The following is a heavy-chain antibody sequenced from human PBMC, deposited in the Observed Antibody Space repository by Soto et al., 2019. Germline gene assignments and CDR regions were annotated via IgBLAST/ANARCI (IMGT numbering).Heavy chain of an antibody. V-gene: IGHV1-46*01. CDR2: INPSDGTT. CDR1: GYMFTSYF. J-gene: IGHJ4*02. Sequence: QGHLVQSGAEVKRPGASVRVSCESSGYMFTSYFIHWVRQAPGQGLEWVGVINPSDGTTTYEQKFQARITMTRDTSTTTVDMELSSLRSEDTAVYYCARDKDSSARPRAEFDYWGQGTLITVSS. CDR3: ARDKDSSARPRAEFDY. D-gene: IGHD6-19*01.